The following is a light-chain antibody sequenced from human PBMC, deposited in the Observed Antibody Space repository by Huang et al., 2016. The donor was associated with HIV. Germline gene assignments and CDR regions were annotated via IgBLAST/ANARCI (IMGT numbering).Light chain of an antibody. J-gene: IGKJ1*01. V-gene: IGKV1-39*01. CDR1: QSITTY. CDR3: QQSYSIPWT. Sequence: IQMTQYPSSLPAFVGDRVTITCRASQSITTYLNWYQQKIGESPKLLIYAASILQSGVPLLFGGSGSGTNFSLTITNLQSEDFAVYYCQQSYSIPWTFGQGTRVEI. CDR2: AAS.